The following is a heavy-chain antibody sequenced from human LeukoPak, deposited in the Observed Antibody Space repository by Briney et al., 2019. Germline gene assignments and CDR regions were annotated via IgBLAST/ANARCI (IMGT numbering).Heavy chain of an antibody. CDR1: GFTFSSYW. CDR2: IKKDGSEK. Sequence: PGGSLRLSCAASGFTFSSYWMSWVRQAPGKGLEWVANIKKDGSEKYYVDSVKGRFTTSRDNAKNSLYLQMNSLRAEDTAVYYCARDLYRIVVVPHYFDYWGQGTLVTVSS. V-gene: IGHV3-7*01. CDR3: ARDLYRIVVVPHYFDY. J-gene: IGHJ4*02. D-gene: IGHD3-22*01.